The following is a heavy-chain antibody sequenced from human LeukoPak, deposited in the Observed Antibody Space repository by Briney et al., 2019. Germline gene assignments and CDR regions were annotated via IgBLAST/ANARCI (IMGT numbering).Heavy chain of an antibody. CDR2: IDSTSTYI. D-gene: IGHD1-26*01. Sequence: GGSLRLSCAASRFTLSTYIMNWVRQAPGKGLEWVSSIDSTSTYIYYADSVKGRFTISRDNAKNSLYLQMDSLRAEDTAVYYCARDSLVGSTTPVFDYWGQGTLVTVSS. V-gene: IGHV3-21*01. J-gene: IGHJ4*02. CDR1: RFTLSTYI. CDR3: ARDSLVGSTTPVFDY.